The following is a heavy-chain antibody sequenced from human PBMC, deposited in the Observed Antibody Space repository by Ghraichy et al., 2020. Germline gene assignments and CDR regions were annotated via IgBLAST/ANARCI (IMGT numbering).Heavy chain of an antibody. D-gene: IGHD1-26*01. CDR2: IYWDDDK. CDR3: AHTTVGATRNDPFDI. Sequence: SGPTLVKPTQTLTLTCAISLCSTVGVGWIRQPPGKALEWLALIYWDDDKRYSPSLKSRLTVTKDTSKDQVVLTMTNMDPLDTATYYCAHTTVGATRNDPFDIWHQGTLVTVSS. CDR1: LCSTVG. V-gene: IGHV2-5*02. J-gene: IGHJ3*02.